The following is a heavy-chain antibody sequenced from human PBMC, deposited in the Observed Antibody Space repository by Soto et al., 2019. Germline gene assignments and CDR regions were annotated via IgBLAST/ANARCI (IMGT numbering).Heavy chain of an antibody. CDR3: ARHMTGTTGIFDY. V-gene: IGHV3-74*01. CDR2: ISSDGSST. J-gene: IGHJ4*02. Sequence: PGGSLRLSCTTSGFTFNTYGTHWVRQAPGKGLVWVSRISSDGSSTNYADFVKGRFTISRDNAKNTLYLQMNSLRAEDTAVYYCARHMTGTTGIFDYWGPGTPVTVSS. D-gene: IGHD1-20*01. CDR1: GFTFNTYG.